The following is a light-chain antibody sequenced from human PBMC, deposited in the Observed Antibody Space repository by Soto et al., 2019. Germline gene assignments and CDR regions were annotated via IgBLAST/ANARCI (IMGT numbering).Light chain of an antibody. CDR1: SSDVGGYNY. V-gene: IGLV2-8*01. CDR2: EVS. J-gene: IGLJ1*01. Sequence: QSALTQPPSASGSPGQSVTISCTGTSSDVGGYNYVSWYQQHPGKAPKLMIYEVSKRPSGVPFRFSASKSANTASLTVSGLQAEDEADYYCSSYAGSSNVFGTGTKVTVL. CDR3: SSYAGSSNV.